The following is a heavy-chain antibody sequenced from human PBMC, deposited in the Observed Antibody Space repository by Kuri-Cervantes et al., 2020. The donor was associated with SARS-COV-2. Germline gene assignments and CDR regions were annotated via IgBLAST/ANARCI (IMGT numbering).Heavy chain of an antibody. CDR1: GYSISSGYY. CDR3: ARVDCSSTSCYSDY. D-gene: IGHD2-2*02. CDR2: IYHRGST. V-gene: IGHV4-38-2*01. Sequence: SETLSLTCAVSGYSISSGYYWGWIRQPPEKGLEWIGSIYHRGSTYYNPSLKSRVTISVDTSKNQFSLKLSSVTAADTAVYYCARVDCSSTSCYSDYWGQGTLVTVSS. J-gene: IGHJ4*02.